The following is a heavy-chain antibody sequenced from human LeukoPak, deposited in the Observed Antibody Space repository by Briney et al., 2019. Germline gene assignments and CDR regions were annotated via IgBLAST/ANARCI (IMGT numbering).Heavy chain of an antibody. CDR3: ARSLRLGELSLSTRA. J-gene: IGHJ5*02. CDR1: GGTFSSYA. Sequence: PEASVKVSCKASGGTFSSYAISWVRQAPGQGLEWMGGIIPIFGTANYAQKFQGRVTITADESTSTAYMELSSLRSEDTAVYYCARSLRLGELSLSTRAWGQGTLVTVSS. D-gene: IGHD3-16*02. V-gene: IGHV1-69*13. CDR2: IIPIFGTA.